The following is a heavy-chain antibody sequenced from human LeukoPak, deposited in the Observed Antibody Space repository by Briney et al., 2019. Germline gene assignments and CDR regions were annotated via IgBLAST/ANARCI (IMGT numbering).Heavy chain of an antibody. CDR1: GFTFSSYA. CDR3: ARDWAAGSNWFDP. D-gene: IGHD6-13*01. V-gene: IGHV3-30*04. CDR2: ISNDGSNK. J-gene: IGHJ5*02. Sequence: GRSLRPSCAASGFTFSSYAMHWGRQPPDKGLEWVAVISNDGSNKYYADSVKGRFTISRNNSKNTLYLKMNSRRAEDTAVYYCARDWAAGSNWFDPWGQGTLVTVSS.